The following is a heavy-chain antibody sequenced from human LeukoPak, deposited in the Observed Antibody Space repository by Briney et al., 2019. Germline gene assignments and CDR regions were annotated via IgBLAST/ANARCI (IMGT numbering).Heavy chain of an antibody. CDR3: AAQVSGDYYDSSGYPYY. V-gene: IGHV1-18*01. Sequence: ASVKFSCKASGYTFTSYGISWVRQAPGQGLEWMGWISAYNGNTNYAQKLQGRVTMTTDTSTSTAYMELRSLRSDDTAVYYCAAQVSGDYYDSSGYPYYWAQGTLVTVSS. D-gene: IGHD3-22*01. J-gene: IGHJ4*02. CDR2: ISAYNGNT. CDR1: GYTFTSYG.